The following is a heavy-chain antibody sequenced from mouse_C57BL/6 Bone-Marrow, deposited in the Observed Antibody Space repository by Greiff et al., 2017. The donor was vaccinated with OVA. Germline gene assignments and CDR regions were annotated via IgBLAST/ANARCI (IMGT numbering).Heavy chain of an antibody. J-gene: IGHJ4*01. CDR3: TRFRAMDY. CDR2: IDPETGGT. Sequence: VQLQESGAELVRPGASVTLSCKASGYTFTDYEMHWVKQTPVHGLEWIGAIDPETGGTAYSQKFKGKAILTADKSSSTAYMELRSLTSEDSAVYYCTRFRAMDYWGQGTSVTVSS. V-gene: IGHV1-15*01. CDR1: GYTFTDYE.